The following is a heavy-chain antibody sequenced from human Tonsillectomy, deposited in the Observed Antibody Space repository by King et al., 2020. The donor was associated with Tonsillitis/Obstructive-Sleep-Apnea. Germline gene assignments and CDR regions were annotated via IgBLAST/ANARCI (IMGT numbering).Heavy chain of an antibody. D-gene: IGHD2-2*01. CDR2: ISGSGDST. V-gene: IGHV3-23*04. Sequence: EVQLVESGGGLVQPGGSLRLSCAASGFIFSNYAMNWVRQAPGKGLEWVSGISGSGDSTYSADSVKGRFTISRDNSKNTLYLQMNSLRAEDTAVYYCASEYCSSTSCLYPSPFDYWGQGTLVTVSS. CDR1: GFIFSNYA. J-gene: IGHJ4*02. CDR3: ASEYCSSTSCLYPSPFDY.